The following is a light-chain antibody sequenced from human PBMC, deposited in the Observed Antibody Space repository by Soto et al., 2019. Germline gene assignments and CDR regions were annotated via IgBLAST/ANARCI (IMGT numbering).Light chain of an antibody. CDR3: NSYTTSSTYV. CDR2: DVS. V-gene: IGLV2-14*03. J-gene: IGLJ1*01. CDR1: SSDVGRYNY. Sequence: QSALTQPASVSGSPGQSITISCTGTSSDVGRYNYVSWYQHHPGKAPKLIFYDVSNRPSGVSERFSVSKSGYTASLTISGLQAEDEADYYCNSYTTSSTYVFGTGTKVPS.